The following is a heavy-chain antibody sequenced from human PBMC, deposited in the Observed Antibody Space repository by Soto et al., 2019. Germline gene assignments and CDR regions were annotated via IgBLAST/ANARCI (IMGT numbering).Heavy chain of an antibody. D-gene: IGHD3-10*01. J-gene: IGHJ6*03. Sequence: GGSLRLSCAASGFTFSSYAMSWVRQAPGKGLEWVSAISGSGGSTYYADSVKGRFTISRDNSKNTLYLQMNSLRAEDTAVYYCANRVKGLWFGEFTAYYYYYYMDVWGKGTTVTVSS. V-gene: IGHV3-23*01. CDR1: GFTFSSYA. CDR3: ANRVKGLWFGEFTAYYYYYYMDV. CDR2: ISGSGGST.